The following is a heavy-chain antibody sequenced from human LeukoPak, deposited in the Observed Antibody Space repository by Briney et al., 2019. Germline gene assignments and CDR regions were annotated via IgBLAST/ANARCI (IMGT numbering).Heavy chain of an antibody. CDR2: VHHSGNT. V-gene: IGHV4-38-2*01. J-gene: IGHJ4*02. CDR3: ARVKNIAVAADYFDS. D-gene: IGHD6-19*01. CDR1: GFSVGSGYF. Sequence: KTSETLSLTCAVSGFSVGSGYFWGWIRQPPGKGLEWIGRVHHSGNTYYNPSLKSRVAASVDTSKNQFSLRLNSVTAADTAIYHCARVKNIAVAADYFDSWGPGTLVTVSS.